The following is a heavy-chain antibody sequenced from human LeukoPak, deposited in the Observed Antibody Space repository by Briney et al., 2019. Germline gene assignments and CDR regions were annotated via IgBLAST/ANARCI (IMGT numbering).Heavy chain of an antibody. CDR1: GYTFTGYY. V-gene: IGHV1-2*02. Sequence: ASVKVSCKASGYTFTGYYMHWVRQAPGQGLEWMGWINPNSGGTNYAQKFQGRVTMTRDTSISTAYMELSRLRSDDTAVYYCARDRETFPNWFDPWGQGTLVTVSS. CDR2: INPNSGGT. J-gene: IGHJ5*02. D-gene: IGHD2/OR15-2a*01. CDR3: ARDRETFPNWFDP.